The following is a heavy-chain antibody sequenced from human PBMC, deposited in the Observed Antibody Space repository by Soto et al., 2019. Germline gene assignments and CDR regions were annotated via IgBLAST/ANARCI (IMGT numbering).Heavy chain of an antibody. CDR3: ARAPNGATYYYYGMDV. J-gene: IGHJ6*02. D-gene: IGHD1-26*01. V-gene: IGHV4-38-2*01. CDR2: IYHSGST. CDR1: GYSISSGYY. Sequence: PSETLSLTCAVSGYSISSGYYWGWIRQPPGKGLEWIGSIYHSGSTYYNPSLKSRVTISVDTSKNQFSLKLSSVTAADTAVYYWARAPNGATYYYYGMDVWGQGTTVTVSS.